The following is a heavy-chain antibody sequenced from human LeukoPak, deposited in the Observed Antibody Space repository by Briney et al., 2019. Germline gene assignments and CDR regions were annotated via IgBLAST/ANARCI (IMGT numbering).Heavy chain of an antibody. CDR3: AADYIRSNYYYGMDV. CDR1: GFTFTSSA. CDR2: IVVCSGNT. D-gene: IGHD1-14*01. Sequence: ASVKVSCKASGFTFTSSAMQWVRQARGQRLEWIGWIVVCSGNTNYARKFQERVTSTRDMSTSTAYMELSSLRSEDTAVYYCAADYIRSNYYYGMDVWGQGTTVTVSS. J-gene: IGHJ6*02. V-gene: IGHV1-58*02.